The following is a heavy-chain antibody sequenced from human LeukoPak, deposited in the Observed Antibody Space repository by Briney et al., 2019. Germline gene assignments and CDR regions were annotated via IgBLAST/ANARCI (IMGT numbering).Heavy chain of an antibody. CDR3: AKSPGGAGNF. Sequence: KPGGSLRLSCAASGFIFSDHYMSWIRQAPGKGLEWTSYISSSGNTIYYAGSVKGRFTIARDNAKNSLYLQMNNLRAEDTAVYYCAKSPGGAGNFWGQGTLVTVSS. J-gene: IGHJ4*02. D-gene: IGHD3-10*01. CDR2: ISSSGNTI. V-gene: IGHV3-11*01. CDR1: GFIFSDHY.